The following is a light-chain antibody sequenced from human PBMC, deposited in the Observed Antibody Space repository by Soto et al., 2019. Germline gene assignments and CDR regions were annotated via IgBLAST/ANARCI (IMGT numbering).Light chain of an antibody. J-gene: IGKJ1*01. CDR1: QGINSY. V-gene: IGKV1-27*01. CDR2: AAS. Sequence: DTQMTQSPSSLSASVGDRVTITCRASQGINSYLAWYQQRPGQVPRLLIYAASTLQSGVRSRCSGSGSGTDFTLTISSLQPEDVATYYWQKYDSAPATFGQGAKV. CDR3: QKYDSAPAT.